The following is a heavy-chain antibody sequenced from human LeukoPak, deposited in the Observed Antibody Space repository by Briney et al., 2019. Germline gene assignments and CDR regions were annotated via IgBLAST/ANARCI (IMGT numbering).Heavy chain of an antibody. CDR1: GGSISSYY. Sequence: SETLSLTCTVSGGSISSYYWSWIRQPPGKGLEWIGYIYYSGSTNYNPSLKSRVTISVDTSKNQLSLKLSSVTAADTAVYYCARSRNYYDSSGYYQILDYWGQGTLVTVSS. V-gene: IGHV4-59*08. D-gene: IGHD3-22*01. J-gene: IGHJ4*02. CDR3: ARSRNYYDSSGYYQILDY. CDR2: IYYSGST.